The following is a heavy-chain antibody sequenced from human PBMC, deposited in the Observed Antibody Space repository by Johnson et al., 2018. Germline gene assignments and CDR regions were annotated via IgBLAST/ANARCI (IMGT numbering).Heavy chain of an antibody. CDR2: IYYSGST. CDR3: ARGGGADYYYGMDV. D-gene: IGHD1-26*01. Sequence: QVQLQESGPGLVKPSETLSLTCTVSGGSISSHYWSWIRQPPGKGLEWLGYIYYSGSTNYNPSLKSRVPISVDTSKNQFSLKLSSVTAADTAVYYCARGGGADYYYGMDVWGQGTTVTVSS. CDR1: GGSISSHY. V-gene: IGHV4-59*11. J-gene: IGHJ6*02.